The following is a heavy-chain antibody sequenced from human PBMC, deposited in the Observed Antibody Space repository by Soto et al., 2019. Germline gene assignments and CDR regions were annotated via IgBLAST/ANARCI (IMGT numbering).Heavy chain of an antibody. Sequence: PSETLSLTCAVSGASISSSYWWTWLRQSPGRGLEWIGEIFHSGSTTYNPSLKSRLTISLDKSKNHFSLRLTSVTAADTAMYYCARQMFTESTNWFDPWGQGTLVTVSS. CDR3: ARQMFTESTNWFDP. CDR1: GASISSSYW. J-gene: IGHJ5*02. D-gene: IGHD3-16*01. V-gene: IGHV4-4*02. CDR2: IFHSGST.